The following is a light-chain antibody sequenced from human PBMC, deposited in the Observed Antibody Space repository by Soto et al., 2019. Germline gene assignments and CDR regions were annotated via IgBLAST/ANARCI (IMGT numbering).Light chain of an antibody. J-gene: IGLJ2*01. V-gene: IGLV3-1*01. CDR3: QAWDKSSVI. CDR1: KLGDRY. CDR2: QDD. Sequence: SYELTQPPPVSVSPGQTASITCSGHKLGDRYAYWYQQRPGQPPVLVMFQDDRRPSGIPDRFSGSNSGNTATLTISGTDTVDEADYYCQAWDKSSVIFGGGTKLTFL.